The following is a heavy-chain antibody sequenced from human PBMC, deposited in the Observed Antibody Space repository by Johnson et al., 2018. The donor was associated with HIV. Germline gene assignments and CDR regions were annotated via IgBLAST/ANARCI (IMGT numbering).Heavy chain of an antibody. V-gene: IGHV3-30*19. Sequence: QVQLVESGGGVVQPGGSLRLSCAASGFTFSSYGMHWVRQAPGKGLEWVAVISYDGSNKYYADSVKGRFTISRDNSKNTLYLQMNSLRAEDTAVYYCARDRDSSGYPYDAFDIWGQGTMVTVSS. J-gene: IGHJ3*02. CDR1: GFTFSSYG. CDR2: ISYDGSNK. CDR3: ARDRDSSGYPYDAFDI. D-gene: IGHD3-22*01.